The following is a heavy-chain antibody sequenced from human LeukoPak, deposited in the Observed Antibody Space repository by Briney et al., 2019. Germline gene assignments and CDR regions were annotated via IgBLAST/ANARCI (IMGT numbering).Heavy chain of an antibody. CDR3: AXXXXXXXXXXDY. V-gene: IGHV3-53*01. Sequence: YXXWXRQAPGXXXXXVSVIYSGGSTYXXDSVKGRFTISRDXXXXXXYLQMNSLRAEDTAVYYCAXXXXXXXXXXDY. CDR2: IYSGGST. CDR1: Y. J-gene: IGHJ4*01.